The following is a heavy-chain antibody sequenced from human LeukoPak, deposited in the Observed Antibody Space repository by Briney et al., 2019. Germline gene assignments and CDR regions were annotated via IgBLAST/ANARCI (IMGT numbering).Heavy chain of an antibody. J-gene: IGHJ4*02. V-gene: IGHV3-23*01. CDR1: GFTFSKFA. CDR2: ISGSGGST. D-gene: IGHD1-1*01. Sequence: GGSLRLSCADSGFTFSKFAMSWVRQAPGKGLEWVAAISGSGGSTYYADSVKGRFTISRDNSKNTLYLQMNSLRAEDTAIYYCAKRVQLERAYYFDYWGQGTLVTVSS. CDR3: AKRVQLERAYYFDY.